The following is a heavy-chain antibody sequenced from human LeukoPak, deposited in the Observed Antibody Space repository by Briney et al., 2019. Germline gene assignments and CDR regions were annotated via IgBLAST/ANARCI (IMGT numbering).Heavy chain of an antibody. CDR2: ISAYNGHT. V-gene: IGHV1-18*01. J-gene: IGHJ4*02. CDR1: GYTFTNYG. D-gene: IGHD6-13*01. CDR3: ARDFGRGIAAAGMLYY. Sequence: ASVKVSCKPSGYTFTNYGINWVRQAPGQGLEWMGWISAYNGHTNYAQKLQDRVTMTTDTSTSTAYMELRSLRSDDTAVYYCARDFGRGIAAAGMLYYWGQGTLVTVSS.